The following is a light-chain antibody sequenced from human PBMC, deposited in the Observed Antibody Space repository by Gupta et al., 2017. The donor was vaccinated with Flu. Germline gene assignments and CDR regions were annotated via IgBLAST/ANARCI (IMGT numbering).Light chain of an antibody. Sequence: PSSFSASTGDRVTITCRASQGISSYLAWYQQKPGKAPKLLIYAASTLQSGVPSRFSGSGSGTDFTLTISCLQSEDFATYYCQQYYSYPFTFGPGTKVDIK. CDR3: QQYYSYPFT. CDR1: QGISSY. J-gene: IGKJ3*01. CDR2: AAS. V-gene: IGKV1-8*01.